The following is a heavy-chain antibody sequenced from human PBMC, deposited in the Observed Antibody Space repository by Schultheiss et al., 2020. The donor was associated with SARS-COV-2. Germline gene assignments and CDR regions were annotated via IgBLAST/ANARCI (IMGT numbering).Heavy chain of an antibody. CDR1: GFTFSSYS. CDR2: ISSSSSYI. J-gene: IGHJ4*02. D-gene: IGHD1-1*01. CDR3: ARSETGTTSHFDY. V-gene: IGHV3-21*04. Sequence: GGSLRLSCAASGFTFSSYSMNWVRQAPGKGLEWVSSISSSSSYIYYADSVKGRFTISRDNAKNSLYLQMNSLRAEDTALYYCARSETGTTSHFDYWGQGTLVTVSS.